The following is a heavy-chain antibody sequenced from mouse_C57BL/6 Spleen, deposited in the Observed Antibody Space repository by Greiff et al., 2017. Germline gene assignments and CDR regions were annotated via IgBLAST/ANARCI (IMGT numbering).Heavy chain of an antibody. V-gene: IGHV5-17*01. CDR1: GFTFSDYG. CDR2: ISSGSSTS. CDR3: ARGGSNLYYYAMDY. Sequence: EVHLVESGGGLVKPGGSLKISCAASGFTFSDYGMHWVRQAPEKGLEWVAYISSGSSTSYYADTVKGRFTISRDNAKKPLFLQMTSLRSEDTAMYYCARGGSNLYYYAMDYWGQGTSVTVSS. D-gene: IGHD2-5*01. J-gene: IGHJ4*01.